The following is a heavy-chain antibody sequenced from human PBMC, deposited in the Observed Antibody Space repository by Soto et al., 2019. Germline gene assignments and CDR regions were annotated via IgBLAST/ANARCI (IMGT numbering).Heavy chain of an antibody. V-gene: IGHV4-4*02. J-gene: IGHJ5*02. CDR2: IYHNGST. CDR1: SDAISSSNW. D-gene: IGHD3-3*01. CDR3: ARARGAIFGVVIRNWFDP. Sequence: PAETLSLTCAVSSDAISSSNWWIWFRQSPRKGLEWLGEIYHNGSTNYNPSLKSRVAISVDKSKNQFSLKLMSVTAADTAVYYCARARGAIFGVVIRNWFDPWGQGTLVTVSS.